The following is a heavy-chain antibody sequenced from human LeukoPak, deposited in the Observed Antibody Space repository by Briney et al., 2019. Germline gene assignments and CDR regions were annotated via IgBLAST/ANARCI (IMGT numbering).Heavy chain of an antibody. CDR3: ARDLKDEAYCGGDCYSEDDAFDI. J-gene: IGHJ3*02. V-gene: IGHV1-2*02. Sequence: GASVKVSCRASGYSFTTHYIHWIRQAPGQGLEWMGWINPNSGGTNYAQKFQGRVTMTRDTSISTAYMELSRLRSDDTAVYYCARDLKDEAYCGGDCYSEDDAFDIWGQGTMVTVSS. D-gene: IGHD2-21*01. CDR2: INPNSGGT. CDR1: GYSFTTHY.